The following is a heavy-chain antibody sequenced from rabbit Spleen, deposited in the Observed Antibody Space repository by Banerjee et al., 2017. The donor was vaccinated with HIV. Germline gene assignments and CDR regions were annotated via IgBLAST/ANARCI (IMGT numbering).Heavy chain of an antibody. D-gene: IGHD1-1*01. CDR3: ARDLDGVIGWNFGW. CDR1: GFSLSSNA. V-gene: IGHV1S45*01. CDR2: IYNSNSNT. Sequence: QQQLVESGGDLVKPGGTLTLTCTVSGFSLSSNAMSWVRQAPGKGLEWIGRIYNSNSNTNYASWAKGRFTISKTSSTTVTLQMTSLTAADTATYFCARDLDGVIGWNFGWWGPGTLVTVS. J-gene: IGHJ4*01.